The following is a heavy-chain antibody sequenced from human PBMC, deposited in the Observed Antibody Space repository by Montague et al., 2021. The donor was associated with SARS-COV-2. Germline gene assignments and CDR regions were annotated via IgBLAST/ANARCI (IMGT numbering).Heavy chain of an antibody. Sequence: SETLSLTCTVSGGSISSSCYYWGWLRPPPGKGLDWIVSIYYSGSTYYTLSLKIPVTISVDTTKNQFSLKLSTVTAADTAEYYCARFPTSYYYDSKAAPATPDAFDIWGQGTMVTVSS. V-gene: IGHV4-39*01. J-gene: IGHJ3*02. D-gene: IGHD3-22*01. CDR1: GGSISSSCYY. CDR3: ARFPTSYYYDSKAAPATPDAFDI. CDR2: IYYSGST.